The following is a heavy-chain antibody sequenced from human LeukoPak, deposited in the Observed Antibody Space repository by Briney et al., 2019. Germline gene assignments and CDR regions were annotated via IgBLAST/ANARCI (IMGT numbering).Heavy chain of an antibody. CDR3: TRVGSGYAFDI. Sequence: GGSLRLSCAASGFTSSDHYMDWVRQAPGKGLEWVGRTRDKANSYSTEYAASVKGRFTISRDDSKNLLYLQMNSLKTEDTAVYYCTRVGSGYAFDIWGQGTMVTVSS. J-gene: IGHJ3*02. CDR2: TRDKANSYST. D-gene: IGHD3-22*01. CDR1: GFTSSDHY. V-gene: IGHV3-72*01.